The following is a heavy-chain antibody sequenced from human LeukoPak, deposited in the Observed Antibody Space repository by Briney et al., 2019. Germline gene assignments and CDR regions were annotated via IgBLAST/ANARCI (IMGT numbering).Heavy chain of an antibody. J-gene: IGHJ5*02. CDR1: GYTFTTYG. D-gene: IGHD3-10*01. CDR2: ISAYNANT. CDR3: ASQMITYYYGSGSYSNWFDP. V-gene: IGHV1-18*01. Sequence: GASVKVSCKASGYTFTTYGISWVRQAPGQGLEWMGWISAYNANTNYAQKFQGRVTMTRDTSISTAYMELSRLRSDDTAVYYCASQMITYYYGSGSYSNWFDPWGQGTLVTVSS.